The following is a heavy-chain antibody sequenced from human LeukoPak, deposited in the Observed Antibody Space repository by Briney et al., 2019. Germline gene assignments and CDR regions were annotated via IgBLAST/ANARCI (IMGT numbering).Heavy chain of an antibody. CDR3: ARDWGGEGRPTDY. Sequence: GGSLRLSCAASGFTFSSYSMNWVRQAPGKGLEWVSSISSSSSYIYYADSVKGRFTISRDNAKSSLYLQMNSLRAEDTAMYYCARDWGGEGRPTDYWGQGTLVTVSS. D-gene: IGHD3-16*01. CDR1: GFTFSSYS. CDR2: ISSSSSYI. V-gene: IGHV3-21*01. J-gene: IGHJ4*02.